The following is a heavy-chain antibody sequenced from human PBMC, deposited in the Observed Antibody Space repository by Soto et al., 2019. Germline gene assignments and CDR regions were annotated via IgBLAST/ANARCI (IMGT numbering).Heavy chain of an antibody. D-gene: IGHD3-22*01. V-gene: IGHV3-9*01. Sequence: EVQLVESGGGLVQPGRSLRLSCAAFGFTFEDYAMHWIRQTPGKGLERVAGINWNSGSIGYADSVKGRFTISRDNANNSLYLKMDSLRTEETALYFCAKGRGALAVVSNWFDPWGQGTLVTVSS. J-gene: IGHJ5*02. CDR1: GFTFEDYA. CDR3: AKGRGALAVVSNWFDP. CDR2: INWNSGSI.